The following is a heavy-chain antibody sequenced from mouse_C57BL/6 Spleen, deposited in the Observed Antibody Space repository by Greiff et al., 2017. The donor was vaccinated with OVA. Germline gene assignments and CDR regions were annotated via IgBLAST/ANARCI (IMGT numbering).Heavy chain of an antibody. V-gene: IGHV1-66*01. Sequence: QVQLQQSGPELVKPGASVKISCKASGYSFTSYYIHWVKQRPGQGLEWIGWIYPGSGNTKYNEKFKGKATLTADTSSSTAYMQLSSLTSEDSAVYYCETGYRNYGAFDVWGTGTTVTVSS. D-gene: IGHD2-5*01. CDR3: ETGYRNYGAFDV. J-gene: IGHJ1*03. CDR1: GYSFTSYY. CDR2: IYPGSGNT.